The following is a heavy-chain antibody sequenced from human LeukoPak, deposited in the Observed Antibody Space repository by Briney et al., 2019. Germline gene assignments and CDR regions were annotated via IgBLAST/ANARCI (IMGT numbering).Heavy chain of an antibody. CDR3: ARGGRSIFGVADY. J-gene: IGHJ4*02. CDR2: INPNSGGT. D-gene: IGHD3-3*01. Sequence: ASVKVSCKASGYTFTDYYMHWVRQAPGQGLEWMGWINPNSGGTNYAQKFQGRVTMTRDTSISTAYMELSRVRSDDTVVYYCARGGRSIFGVADYWGQGTLVTVSS. V-gene: IGHV1-2*02. CDR1: GYTFTDYY.